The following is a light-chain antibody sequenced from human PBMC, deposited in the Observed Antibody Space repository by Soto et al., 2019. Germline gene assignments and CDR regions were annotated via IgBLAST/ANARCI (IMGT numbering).Light chain of an antibody. CDR3: QQLYIFPLT. V-gene: IGKV1-9*01. CDR2: SAS. Sequence: DVRLNQSPSFLSLSAGDRVTITCRASQGISNSLAWYQQKPGKAPKLLIYSASTLQSGVPSRFSGGFSGTEFTLTISSLQPEDSATYYCQQLYIFPLTFGQGTRLEIK. CDR1: QGISNS. J-gene: IGKJ5*01.